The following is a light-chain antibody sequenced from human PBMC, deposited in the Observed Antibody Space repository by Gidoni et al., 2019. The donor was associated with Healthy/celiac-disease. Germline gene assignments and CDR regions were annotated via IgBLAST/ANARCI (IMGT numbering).Light chain of an antibody. CDR1: QSVSSY. Sequence: EIVLTQSPATRSLSPGERATLSCRASQSVSSYLAWYQQKPGQAPRLLIYDASNRATSIPARFSGSGSGTDFTLTISSLEPEDFAVYYCQQRSNWPSITFGQGTRLEIK. CDR3: QQRSNWPSIT. J-gene: IGKJ5*01. CDR2: DAS. V-gene: IGKV3-11*01.